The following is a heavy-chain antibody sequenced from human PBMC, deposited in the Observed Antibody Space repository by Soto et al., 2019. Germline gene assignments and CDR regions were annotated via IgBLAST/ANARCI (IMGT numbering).Heavy chain of an antibody. D-gene: IGHD4-17*01. CDR1: GFTFSSYA. CDR3: ARGHDGDYNDAFDI. Sequence: QVQLVESGGGVVQPGRSLRLSCAASGFTFSSYAMHWVRQAPGKGLEWVAVISYDGSNKYYADSVKGRFTISRDNSKNTLYLQMNSLRAEDTAVYYCARGHDGDYNDAFDIWGQGTMVTVSS. CDR2: ISYDGSNK. V-gene: IGHV3-30-3*01. J-gene: IGHJ3*02.